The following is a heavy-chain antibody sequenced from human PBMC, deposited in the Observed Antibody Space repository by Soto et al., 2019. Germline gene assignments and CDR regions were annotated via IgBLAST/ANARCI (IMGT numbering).Heavy chain of an antibody. J-gene: IGHJ6*02. D-gene: IGHD2-15*01. CDR3: AKGGFWVHYGMDV. CDR1: GSTFSAFC. Sequence: EVQLLESGGALAQPGGSLRLSCAASGSTFSAFCMNWVRQAPGKGLEWVSAISRSGDSTYYADSVKGRFTISRDNSKNTLYLEMNSLTGDDTAVYYCAKGGFWVHYGMDVWGQGTTVIVSS. V-gene: IGHV3-23*01. CDR2: ISRSGDST.